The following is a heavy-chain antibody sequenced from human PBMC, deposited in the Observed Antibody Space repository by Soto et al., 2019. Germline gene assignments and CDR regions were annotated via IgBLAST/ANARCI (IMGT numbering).Heavy chain of an antibody. Sequence: EVQLVESGGGLVQPGGSLRLSCAASGFTLSYYSMIWVRQAPGKGLEWISYISSSGGTAFYTDSVKGRFAMSRDKAKNSVDLQMSSLIDADTAVYYCARVPRIEAGAMAPNYYDGLDVWGQGTTVTVSS. CDR1: GFTLSYYS. CDR2: ISSSGGTA. V-gene: IGHV3-48*02. J-gene: IGHJ6*02. CDR3: ARVPRIEAGAMAPNYYDGLDV. D-gene: IGHD6-13*01.